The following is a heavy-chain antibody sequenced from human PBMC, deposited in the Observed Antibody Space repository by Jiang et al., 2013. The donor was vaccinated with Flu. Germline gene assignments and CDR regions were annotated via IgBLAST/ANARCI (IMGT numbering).Heavy chain of an antibody. CDR3: ARRFFDWSKANYYFDY. J-gene: IGHJ4*02. CDR1: GYRFTSNW. CDR2: SILVTLTP. Sequence: KPGESLKISCQGSGYRFTSNWIAWVRRCRERPGVMGTSILVTLTPDTRPSFEGQVTISADKSISTAYLQWTSLKASDTAMYFCARRFFDWSKANYYFDYWGQGTLVTVSS. D-gene: IGHD3-9*01. V-gene: IGHV5-51*01.